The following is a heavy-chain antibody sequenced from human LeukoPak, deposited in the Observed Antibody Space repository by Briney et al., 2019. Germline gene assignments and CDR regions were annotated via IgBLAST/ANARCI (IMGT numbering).Heavy chain of an antibody. CDR2: ISSSGTYI. CDR3: ARGGPQGYCSNTCCLSNI. CDR1: GFTFSTYT. V-gene: IGHV3-21*01. Sequence: GGSLTLSCAASGFTFSTYTMSWVRQAPGKGLEWVSSISSSGTYIFYADSVKGRFTNSRVNAKNSLYLQMDSLRAEETAVYYCARGGPQGYCSNTCCLSNIWGEGTMVTVSS. D-gene: IGHD2-2*01. J-gene: IGHJ3*02.